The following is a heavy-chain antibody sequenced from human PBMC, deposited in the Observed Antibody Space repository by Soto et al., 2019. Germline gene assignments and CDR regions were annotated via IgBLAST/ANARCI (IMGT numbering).Heavy chain of an antibody. CDR3: AKDRAVAGHYYYYGMDV. J-gene: IGHJ6*02. Sequence: GGSLRLSCAASGLTFSSYGLHGGREASCKGLEWVAVISYDGSNKYYADSVKGRFTISRDNSKNTLYLQMNSLRAEDTAVYYCAKDRAVAGHYYYYGMDVWGQGTTVTVSS. CDR2: ISYDGSNK. V-gene: IGHV3-30*18. CDR1: GLTFSSYG. D-gene: IGHD6-19*01.